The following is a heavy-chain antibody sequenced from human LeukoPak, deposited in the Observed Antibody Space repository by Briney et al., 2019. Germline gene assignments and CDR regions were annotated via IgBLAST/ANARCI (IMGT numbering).Heavy chain of an antibody. CDR3: AREALYGSGSYYKGAFDI. J-gene: IGHJ3*02. Sequence: GGSLRLSCAASGFTSSSYSMNWVRQAPGKGLEWVSSISSSSSYIYYADSVKGRFTISRDNAKNSLYLQMNSLRAEDTAVYYCAREALYGSGSYYKGAFDIWGQGTMVTVSS. V-gene: IGHV3-21*01. D-gene: IGHD3-10*01. CDR1: GFTSSSYS. CDR2: ISSSSSYI.